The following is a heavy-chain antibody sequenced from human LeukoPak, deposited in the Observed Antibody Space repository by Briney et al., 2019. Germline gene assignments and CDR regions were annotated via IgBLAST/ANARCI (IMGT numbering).Heavy chain of an antibody. CDR3: ARDLWNVGGPNWFDP. Sequence: QHAGSLRLSCAASGFTFSSYSMNWVRQAPGKGLEWVSYISSSSSTIYYADSVKGRFTISRDNAKNSLYLQMNSLRAEDTAVYYCARDLWNVGGPNWFDPWGQGTLVTVSS. CDR2: ISSSSSTI. V-gene: IGHV3-48*04. J-gene: IGHJ5*02. CDR1: GFTFSSYS. D-gene: IGHD1-1*01.